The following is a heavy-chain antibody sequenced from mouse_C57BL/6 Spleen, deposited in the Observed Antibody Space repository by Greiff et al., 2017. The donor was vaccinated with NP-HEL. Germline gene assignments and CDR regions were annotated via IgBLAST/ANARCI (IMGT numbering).Heavy chain of an antibody. V-gene: IGHV5-6*02. D-gene: IGHD1-1*01. CDR1: GFTFSSYG. CDR2: ISSGGSYT. CDR3: ARQDYYGSSYGYFDV. Sequence: DVKLQESGGDLVKPGGSLKLSCAASGFTFSSYGMSWVRQTPDKRLEWVATISSGGSYTYYPDSVKGRFTISRDNAKNTLYLQMSSLKSEDTAMYYCARQDYYGSSYGYFDVWGTGTTVTVSS. J-gene: IGHJ1*03.